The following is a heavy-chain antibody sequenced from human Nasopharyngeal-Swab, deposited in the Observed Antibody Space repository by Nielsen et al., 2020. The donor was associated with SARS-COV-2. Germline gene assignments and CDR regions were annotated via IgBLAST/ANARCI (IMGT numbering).Heavy chain of an antibody. V-gene: IGHV3-11*01. J-gene: IGHJ3*02. Sequence: GESLKISCAASGFTFSDYYMSWICQAPGKGLEWVSYISSSGSTIYYADSVKGRFTISRDNAKNSLYLQMNSLRAEDTAVYYCARDQYYYDSSGPAFDIWGQGTMVTVSS. CDR2: ISSSGSTI. CDR3: ARDQYYYDSSGPAFDI. D-gene: IGHD3-22*01. CDR1: GFTFSDYY.